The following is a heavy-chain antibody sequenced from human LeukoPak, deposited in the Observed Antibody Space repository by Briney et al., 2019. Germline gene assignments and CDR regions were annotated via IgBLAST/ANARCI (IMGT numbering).Heavy chain of an antibody. D-gene: IGHD1/OR15-1a*01. CDR2: INHSGST. J-gene: IGHJ6*03. CDR3: ARRGTANPRTYYYYFYMDV. Sequence: SETLSLTCAVYGGSFSGYYWTWIRQPPGKGLEWIGEINHSGSTNYNPSLKSRVTIPVDTSKNQFSLRLSSVTAPDTAVYYCARRGTANPRTYYYYFYMDVWGKGTTVTVSS. CDR1: GGSFSGYY. V-gene: IGHV4-34*01.